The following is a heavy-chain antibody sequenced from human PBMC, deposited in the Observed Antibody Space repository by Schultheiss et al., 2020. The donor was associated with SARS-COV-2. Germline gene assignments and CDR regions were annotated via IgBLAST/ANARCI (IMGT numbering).Heavy chain of an antibody. Sequence: GGSLRLSCAASGFTFSSYSMNWVRQAPGKGLEWVSSISSSSSYIYYADSVKGRFTISRENAKNSLYLQMNSLRAGDTAVYYCARAGGDFWGTYGMDVWGQGTTVTVS. D-gene: IGHD3-16*01. CDR2: ISSSSSYI. J-gene: IGHJ6*02. CDR1: GFTFSSYS. CDR3: ARAGGDFWGTYGMDV. V-gene: IGHV3-21*01.